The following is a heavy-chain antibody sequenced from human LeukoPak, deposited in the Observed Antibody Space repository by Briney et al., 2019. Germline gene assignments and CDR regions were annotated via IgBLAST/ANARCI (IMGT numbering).Heavy chain of an antibody. D-gene: IGHD6-19*01. V-gene: IGHV3-11*04. J-gene: IGHJ4*02. CDR3: ATSQSSVAGIVGD. Sequence: PGGSLRLSCAASGFTFSDYFVTWIRQAPGKGLEWVSYISGSGSNKYYADSVKGRFTISRDNAKNSLYLQMNSLRVEDTAVYYCATSQSSVAGIVGDWGQGTLVTVSS. CDR1: GFTFSDYF. CDR2: ISGSGSNK.